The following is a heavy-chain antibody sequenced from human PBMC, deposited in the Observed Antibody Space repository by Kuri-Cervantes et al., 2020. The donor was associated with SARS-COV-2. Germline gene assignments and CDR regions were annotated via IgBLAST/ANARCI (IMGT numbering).Heavy chain of an antibody. D-gene: IGHD3-10*01. CDR3: AKPGAVRGIIREDHYGLDV. CDR2: ISYDGRDT. J-gene: IGHJ6*02. Sequence: GESLEISCEASGFIFSDYAIDWVRQAPGKGLEWVAVISYDGRDTYYGDSVKGRFTISRDNSKNTLYLQMNSLRPEDTGVYYCAKPGAVRGIIREDHYGLDVWGQGTTVTVSS. CDR1: GFIFSDYA. V-gene: IGHV3-30*04.